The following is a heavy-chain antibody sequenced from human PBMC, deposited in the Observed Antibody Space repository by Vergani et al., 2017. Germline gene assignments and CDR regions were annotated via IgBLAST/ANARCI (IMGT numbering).Heavy chain of an antibody. Sequence: QVQLQESGPGLVKPSQTLSLTCTVSGGSISSGSYYWSWIRQPAGKGLEWIGRIYTSGSTNYNPSLKSRVTISVDTSKNQFSLNLSSVTAADTAVYYCASEAIGVEEMAAVGYWGQGTLVTVSS. J-gene: IGHJ4*02. D-gene: IGHD5-24*01. CDR1: GGSISSGSYY. CDR2: IYTSGST. V-gene: IGHV4-61*02. CDR3: ASEAIGVEEMAAVGY.